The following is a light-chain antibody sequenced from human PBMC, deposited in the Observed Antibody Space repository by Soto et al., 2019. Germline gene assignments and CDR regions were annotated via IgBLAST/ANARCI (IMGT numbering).Light chain of an antibody. CDR2: GAS. CDR3: QQYNNWPLT. V-gene: IGKV3-15*01. CDR1: QSVSSN. Sequence: EIVMTQSPATLSVSPGERATLSCRASQSVSSNLAWYQQKPGQAPRLLIYGASTRATGIPARFSGSGSGTEFTLTLSSLQSEDFAVYYCQQYNNWPLTFGGGTRWRSN. J-gene: IGKJ4*01.